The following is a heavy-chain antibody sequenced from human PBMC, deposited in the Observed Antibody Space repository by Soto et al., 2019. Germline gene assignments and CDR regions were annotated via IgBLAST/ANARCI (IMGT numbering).Heavy chain of an antibody. CDR1: GFTFSSYA. D-gene: IGHD3-3*01. J-gene: IGHJ6*02. Sequence: GGSLRLSCAASGFTFSSYAMHWVRQAPGKGLEWVAVISYDGSNKYYADSVKGRFTISRDNSKNTLYLQMNSLRAEDTAVYYCARATTIFGVVIGGMDVWGQGTTVTVSS. CDR2: ISYDGSNK. CDR3: ARATTIFGVVIGGMDV. V-gene: IGHV3-30-3*01.